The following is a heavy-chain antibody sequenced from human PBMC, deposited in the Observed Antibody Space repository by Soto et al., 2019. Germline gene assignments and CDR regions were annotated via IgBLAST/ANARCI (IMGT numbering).Heavy chain of an antibody. J-gene: IGHJ6*03. Sequence: EVQLVESGGGLVQPGGSLKLSCAASGFTFSGSAIHWVRQASGKGLEWVGRIRSKANSYATAYAASVKGRFTISRDDSKNTAYLQMNSLKTEDTAVYYCTRLESIAARHHMDVWGKGTTVTVSS. D-gene: IGHD6-6*01. CDR3: TRLESIAARHHMDV. CDR2: IRSKANSYAT. V-gene: IGHV3-73*01. CDR1: GFTFSGSA.